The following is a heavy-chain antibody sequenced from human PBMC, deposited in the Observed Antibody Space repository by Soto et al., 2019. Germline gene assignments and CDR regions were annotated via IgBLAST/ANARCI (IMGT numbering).Heavy chain of an antibody. J-gene: IGHJ3*02. D-gene: IGHD5-12*01. V-gene: IGHV4-61*01. CDR1: GGSVSSGSYY. CDR3: AREAGYNAFDI. CDR2: IYYSGST. Sequence: PSETLSLTCTVSGGSVSSGSYYWSWIRQPPGKGLEWIGYIYYSGSTNYNPSLKSRVTISVDTSKNQFSLKLSSVTAADTAVYYCAREAGYNAFDIWGQGTMVT.